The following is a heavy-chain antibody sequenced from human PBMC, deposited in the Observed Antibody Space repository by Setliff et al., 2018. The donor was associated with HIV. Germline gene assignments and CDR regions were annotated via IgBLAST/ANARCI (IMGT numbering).Heavy chain of an antibody. CDR3: AREPSPSQWQPLYFDV. J-gene: IGHJ4*02. CDR2: IYTSGIT. Sequence: KPSETLSLTCNVSGASTNAYFLSWVRHPAGKGLEWIGHIYTSGITNHNPPLKSRVTMSLDTSKEQFSLRLRSVTAADTAIYYCAREPSPSQWQPLYFDVWGQGILVTVSS. V-gene: IGHV4-4*07. D-gene: IGHD6-19*01. CDR1: GASTNAYF.